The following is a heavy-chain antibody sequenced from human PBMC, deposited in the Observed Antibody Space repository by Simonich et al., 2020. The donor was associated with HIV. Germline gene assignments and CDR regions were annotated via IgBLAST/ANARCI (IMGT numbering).Heavy chain of an antibody. CDR2: PNPNRGGT. Sequence: QVQLVQSGAEVKKPGASVKVSCKASGYTFTGYYMHWVRQAPGQGLEGMGGPNPNRGGTTYEQKCQGRVTMTRETSISTASMELTRLRSDDTAVYYCASAGRGSLNFDYWGQGTLVTVSS. CDR1: GYTFTGYY. D-gene: IGHD3-10*01. V-gene: IGHV1-2*02. CDR3: ASAGRGSLNFDY. J-gene: IGHJ4*02.